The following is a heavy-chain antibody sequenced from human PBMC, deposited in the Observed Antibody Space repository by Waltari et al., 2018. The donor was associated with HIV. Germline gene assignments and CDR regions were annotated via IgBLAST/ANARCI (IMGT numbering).Heavy chain of an antibody. CDR1: GFTSSSYS. D-gene: IGHD1-1*01. J-gene: IGHJ4*02. V-gene: IGHV3-48*02. Sequence: EVQLVESGGGLLQPGGSLRLSCAASGFTSSSYSMNWVRQVPGKGLEWVSYISNTGSTIYYADSVKGRFTISRDNAKNSLYLQMNSLRDEDTAVYYCARQLLFWGQGTLVTVSS. CDR2: ISNTGSTI. CDR3: ARQLLF.